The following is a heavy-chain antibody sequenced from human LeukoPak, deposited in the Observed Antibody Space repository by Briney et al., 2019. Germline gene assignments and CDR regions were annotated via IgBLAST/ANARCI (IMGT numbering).Heavy chain of an antibody. D-gene: IGHD3-22*01. Sequence: SETLSRTCTVPGGSISSYYWSWLRQPAGKGLEWLGRVYTSGSTNYNPSLKSRVTISVDTSKNQFSLKLSSVTAADTAVYYCARVTYYYDSSGYSWFDPWGQGTLVTVSS. J-gene: IGHJ5*02. CDR1: GGSISSYY. V-gene: IGHV4-4*07. CDR2: VYTSGST. CDR3: ARVTYYYDSSGYSWFDP.